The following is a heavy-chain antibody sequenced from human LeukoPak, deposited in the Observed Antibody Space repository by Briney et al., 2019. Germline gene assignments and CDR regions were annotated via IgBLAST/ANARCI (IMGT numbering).Heavy chain of an antibody. J-gene: IGHJ4*02. D-gene: IGHD6-13*01. Sequence: SETLSLTCAVYGGSFSGYYWSWIRQPPGKGLEWIGNIFYSGSTYYNPSLKSRVTISVDTSKNQFSLEVSYVTAADTAVYYCARHVETADGRVDYWGQGTLVTVSS. CDR3: ARHVETADGRVDY. CDR2: IFYSGST. CDR1: GGSFSGYY. V-gene: IGHV4-34*12.